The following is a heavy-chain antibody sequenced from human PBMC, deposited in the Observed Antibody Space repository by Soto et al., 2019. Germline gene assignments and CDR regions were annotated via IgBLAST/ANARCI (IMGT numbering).Heavy chain of an antibody. CDR1: GDTFSGYY. CDR2: INPNRGGT. CDR3: ARERRGMDV. J-gene: IGHJ6*02. Sequence: QVQLVQSGAEVKKPGASVKVSCKAPGDTFSGYYMHWVRQAPGQGLEWMGWINPNRGGTNYAQKFQGWVTMTRDTSISTAYMELSRLRSDDTAVYYCARERRGMDVWGQGTTVTVSS. V-gene: IGHV1-2*04.